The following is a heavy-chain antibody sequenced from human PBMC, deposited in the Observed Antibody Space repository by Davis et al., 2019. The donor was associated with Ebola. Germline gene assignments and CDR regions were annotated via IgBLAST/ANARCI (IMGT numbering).Heavy chain of an antibody. CDR1: GFIFSSYS. V-gene: IGHV3-64D*06. CDR2: ISNNGDTT. D-gene: IGHD3-10*01. J-gene: IGHJ6*03. Sequence: PGGSLRLSCSASGFIFSSYSMHWVRQAPGKGLEYVSAISNNGDTTLYAESMKGRFTISRDNSKNTLFLQMSSLRAEDTAVYYCVKDGDYGSGSYIPYSYYYLDVWGKGTTVTVS. CDR3: VKDGDYGSGSYIPYSYYYLDV.